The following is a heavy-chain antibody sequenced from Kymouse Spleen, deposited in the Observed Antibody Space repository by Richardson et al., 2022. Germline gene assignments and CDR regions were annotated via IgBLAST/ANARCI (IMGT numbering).Heavy chain of an antibody. J-gene: IGHJ6*02. CDR3: AREDEWLRNYYYYYGMDV. CDR1: GFTFSSYS. Sequence: EVQLVESGGGLVKPGGSLRLSCAASGFTFSSYSMNWVRQAPGKGLEWVSSISSSSSYIYYADSVKGRFTISRDNAKNSLYLQMNSLRAEDTAVYYCAREDEWLRNYYYYYGMDVWGQGTTVTVSS. V-gene: IGHV3-21*03. CDR2: ISSSSSYI. D-gene: IGHD5-12*01.